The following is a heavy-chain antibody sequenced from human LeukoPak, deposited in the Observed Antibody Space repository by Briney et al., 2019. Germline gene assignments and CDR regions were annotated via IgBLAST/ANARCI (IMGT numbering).Heavy chain of an antibody. CDR3: ARGSTYYDSSGQVPFDY. Sequence: PGRSLRLSCAASGFTFGSYGMHWVRQAPGKGLEWVSYISSSSSTIYYTDSVKGRFTISRDNAKNSLYLQMNSLRAEDTAVYYCARGSTYYDSSGQVPFDYWGQGTLVTVSS. CDR1: GFTFGSYG. D-gene: IGHD3-22*01. V-gene: IGHV3-48*01. J-gene: IGHJ4*02. CDR2: ISSSSSTI.